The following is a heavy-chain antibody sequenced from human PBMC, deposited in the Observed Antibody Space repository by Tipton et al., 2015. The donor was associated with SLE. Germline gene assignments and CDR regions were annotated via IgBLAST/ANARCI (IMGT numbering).Heavy chain of an antibody. J-gene: IGHJ4*02. CDR3: ARGPCYFDY. V-gene: IGHV4-39*07. CDR1: GGSISSSSYY. Sequence: TLSLTCTVSGGSISSSSYYWGWIRQPPGKGLEWIGSIYYSGSTYYNPSLKSRVTISVDTSKNQFSLKLSSVTAADTAVYYCARGPCYFDYWGQGTLVTVSS. CDR2: IYYSGST.